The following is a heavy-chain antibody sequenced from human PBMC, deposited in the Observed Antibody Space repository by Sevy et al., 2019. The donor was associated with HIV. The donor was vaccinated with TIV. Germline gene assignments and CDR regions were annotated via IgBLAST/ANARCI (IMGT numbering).Heavy chain of an antibody. CDR1: GFTFSSYW. Sequence: GGSLRLCCAASGFTFSSYWMSWVRQAPGKGLEWVANIKQDGSEKYYVDSVKGRFTISRDNAKNSLYLQMNSLRAEDTAVYYCARERAHTYYDFWSGYFRAYGMDVWGQGTTVTVSS. D-gene: IGHD3-3*01. CDR3: ARERAHTYYDFWSGYFRAYGMDV. CDR2: IKQDGSEK. V-gene: IGHV3-7*01. J-gene: IGHJ6*02.